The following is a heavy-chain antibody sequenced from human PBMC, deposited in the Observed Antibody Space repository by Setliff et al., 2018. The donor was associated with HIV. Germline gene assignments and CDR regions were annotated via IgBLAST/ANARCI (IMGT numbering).Heavy chain of an antibody. D-gene: IGHD2-2*01. CDR3: ARGHCSGTNSAYYFDY. J-gene: IGHJ4*02. V-gene: IGHV4-59*12. CDR1: GVSISSYY. CDR2: IYHSEYT. Sequence: PSETLSLTCSVSGVSISSYYWSWIRHSPGKGLEWIGEIYHSEYTNYNPSLKSRVSMSVDKSKNQFSVKLTSVTAADTAVYYCARGHCSGTNSAYYFDYWGQGKLVTVSS.